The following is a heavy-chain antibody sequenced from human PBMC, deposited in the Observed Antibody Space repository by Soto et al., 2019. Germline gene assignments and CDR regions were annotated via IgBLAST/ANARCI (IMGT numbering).Heavy chain of an antibody. J-gene: IGHJ6*01. CDR1: GYTFTSYG. V-gene: IGHV1-18*01. CDR2: ISAYNGNT. CDR3: ARDTARAEYTYYYYGMDV. Sequence: GASVKVSCKASGYTFTSYGISWVRQAPGQGLEWMGWISAYNGNTNYAQKLQGRVTMTTDTSTSTAYMELRSLRSDDTAVYYCARDTARAEYTYYYYGMDVWGQGPTVTVSS. D-gene: IGHD1-1*01.